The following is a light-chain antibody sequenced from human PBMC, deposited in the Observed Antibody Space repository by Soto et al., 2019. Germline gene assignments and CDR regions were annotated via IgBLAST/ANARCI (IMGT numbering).Light chain of an antibody. CDR1: QGISTY. CDR3: QQGFTNTWT. Sequence: DIHMTQSPPSLSASVGYRLTITCRASQGISTYLNWYRKKPGKAPELLIYAASSLQSGVPSRLSGSGYATDLTITIGSMKNEDSETYYCQQGFTNTWTFGHGTKVDIK. CDR2: AAS. J-gene: IGKJ1*01. V-gene: IGKV1-39*01.